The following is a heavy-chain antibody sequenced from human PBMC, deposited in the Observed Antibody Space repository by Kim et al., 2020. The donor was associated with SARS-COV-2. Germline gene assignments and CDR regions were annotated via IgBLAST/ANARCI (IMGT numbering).Heavy chain of an antibody. Sequence: SETLSLTCAVYGGSFSGYYWSWIRQPPGKGLEWIGEINHSGSTNYNPSLKSRVTISVDTSKNQFSLKLSSVTAADTAVYYCARRSGGIVVVAATLGWFDPWGQGTLVTVSS. V-gene: IGHV4-34*01. D-gene: IGHD2-15*01. J-gene: IGHJ5*02. CDR1: GGSFSGYY. CDR3: ARRSGGIVVVAATLGWFDP. CDR2: INHSGST.